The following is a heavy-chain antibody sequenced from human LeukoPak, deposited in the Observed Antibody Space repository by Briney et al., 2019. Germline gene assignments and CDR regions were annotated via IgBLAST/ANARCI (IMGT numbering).Heavy chain of an antibody. V-gene: IGHV3-48*02. Sequence: GSLRLSCAASGFTFSSYTMNWVRQPPGKGLEWVSNIGTSSTTIYYADSVKGRFTISRDNAKNSLYLQMNSLRDEDTAVYYCARVGYYESSGYYSRPTYYYFGMDVWGQGTTVIVSS. CDR2: IGTSSTTI. CDR3: ARVGYYESSGYYSRPTYYYFGMDV. CDR1: GFTFSSYT. D-gene: IGHD3-22*01. J-gene: IGHJ6*02.